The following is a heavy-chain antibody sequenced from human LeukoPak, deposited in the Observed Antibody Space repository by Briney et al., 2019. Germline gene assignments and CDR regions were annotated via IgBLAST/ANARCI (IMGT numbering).Heavy chain of an antibody. V-gene: IGHV3-23*01. CDR2: ISGSGGST. J-gene: IGHJ6*03. D-gene: IGHD2-15*01. Sequence: PGGSLRLSCAASGFTFSSYAMSWVRQAPGKGLEWVSAISGSGGSTYYADSVKGRFTISRDNSKNTLYLQMNSLRAEDTAVYYCAKGSLSGNYYYYMDVWGKGTTVTVSS. CDR3: AKGSLSGNYYYYMDV. CDR1: GFTFSSYA.